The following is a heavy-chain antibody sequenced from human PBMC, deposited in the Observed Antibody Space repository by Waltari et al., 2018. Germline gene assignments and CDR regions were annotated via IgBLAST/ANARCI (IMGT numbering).Heavy chain of an antibody. CDR2: ISYDGSNK. Sequence: QVQLVESGGGVVQPGRSLRLSCAASGFTFSSYGMHWVRQAPGKGLEWVAVISYDGSNKYYADSVKGRFTISRDNAKNSLYLQMNSLRAEDTAVYYCAGVLRWYFDYWGQGTLVTVSS. CDR3: AGVLRWYFDY. D-gene: IGHD4-17*01. CDR1: GFTFSSYG. V-gene: IGHV3-30*03. J-gene: IGHJ4*02.